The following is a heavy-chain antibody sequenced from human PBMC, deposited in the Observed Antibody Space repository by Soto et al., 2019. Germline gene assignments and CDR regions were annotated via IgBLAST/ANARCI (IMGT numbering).Heavy chain of an antibody. CDR3: ARRTGSSFAFFDY. D-gene: IGHD6-13*01. J-gene: IGHJ4*02. CDR2: IYYSGST. Sequence: SETLSLTCTVSGGSISSYYWSWIRQPPGKGLEWIGYIYYSGSTNYNPSLKSRVTISVDTSKNQFSLKLSSVTAADTAVYYCARRTGSSFAFFDYWGQGTLVTVSS. CDR1: GGSISSYY. V-gene: IGHV4-59*01.